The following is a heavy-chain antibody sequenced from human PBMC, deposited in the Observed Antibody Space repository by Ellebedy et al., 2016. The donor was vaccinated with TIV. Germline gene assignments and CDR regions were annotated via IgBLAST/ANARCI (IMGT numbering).Heavy chain of an antibody. D-gene: IGHD6-13*01. CDR1: GFTFSSYS. CDR2: ISSSSSYI. V-gene: IGHV3-21*01. Sequence: GESLKISXAASGFTFSSYSMNWVRQAPGKGLEWVSSISSSSSYIYYADSVKGRFTISRDNAKNSLYLQMNSLRAEDTAVYYCARVLGHSSSWYEGFDYWGQGTLVTVSS. CDR3: ARVLGHSSSWYEGFDY. J-gene: IGHJ4*02.